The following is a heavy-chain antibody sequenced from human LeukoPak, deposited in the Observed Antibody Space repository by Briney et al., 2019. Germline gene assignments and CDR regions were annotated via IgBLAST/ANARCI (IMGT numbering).Heavy chain of an antibody. CDR2: INWNGGST. V-gene: IGHV3-20*04. D-gene: IGHD2-2*01. J-gene: IGHJ4*02. Sequence: GGSLRLSCAASGFTFDDYGMSWVRRAPGKGLEWVSGINWNGGSTGYADSVKGRFTISRDNSKNTLYLQMNSLRAEDTAVYYCATLYCSSTSCRYWGQGTMVTVSS. CDR1: GFTFDDYG. CDR3: ATLYCSSTSCRY.